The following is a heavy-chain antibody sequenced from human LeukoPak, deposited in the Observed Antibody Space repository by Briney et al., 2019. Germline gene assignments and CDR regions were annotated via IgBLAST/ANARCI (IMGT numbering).Heavy chain of an antibody. J-gene: IGHJ3*02. V-gene: IGHV3-21*01. CDR2: ISSTSSYI. CDR3: ARDPLKRAFDI. CDR1: GFTFSSYS. Sequence: PGGSLRPSCAASGFTFSSYSMNWVRQAPGKGLEWVSSISSTSSYIYYADSLKGRFTISRDNAKNSLYLQMNSLRAEDTAVYYCARDPLKRAFDIWGQGTMVTVSS.